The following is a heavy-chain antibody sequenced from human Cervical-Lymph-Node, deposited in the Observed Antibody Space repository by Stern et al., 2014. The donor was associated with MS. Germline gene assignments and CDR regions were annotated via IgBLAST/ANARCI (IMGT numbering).Heavy chain of an antibody. CDR2: INPNSGAT. V-gene: IGHV1-2*02. CDR1: ENTFTGYY. J-gene: IGHJ4*02. D-gene: IGHD1-26*01. Sequence: QVQLVQSGAEVKQPGASMKGTCKASENTFTGYYIHWVRQAPGQGLEWMGWINPNSGATNYAQRFQDRVSLTSDTSNTLAYMELDRLTSDDTAVYYCARISLGSGIDYWGQGSLVTVSS. CDR3: ARISLGSGIDY.